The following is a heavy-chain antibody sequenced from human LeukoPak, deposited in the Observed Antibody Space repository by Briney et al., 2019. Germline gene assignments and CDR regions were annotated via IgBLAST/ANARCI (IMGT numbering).Heavy chain of an antibody. J-gene: IGHJ4*02. CDR3: ASRGTTEPQHY. V-gene: IGHV4-34*01. CDR2: INHSGST. D-gene: IGHD4-11*01. Sequence: SETLSLTCAVYGGSFSTYYWSWIRQPPGKGLEWIGEINHSGSTNYNPSLKSRVTISVDTSKNQFSLKLSSVTAADTAVYYCASRGTTEPQHYWGQGTLVTVSS. CDR1: GGSFSTYY.